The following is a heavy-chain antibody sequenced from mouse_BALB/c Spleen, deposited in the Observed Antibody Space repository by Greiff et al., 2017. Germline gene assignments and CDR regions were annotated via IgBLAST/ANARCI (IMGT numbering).Heavy chain of an antibody. CDR3: ARESIYDGYYDYAMDY. D-gene: IGHD2-3*01. CDR2: INPSTGYT. V-gene: IGHV1-7*01. Sequence: QVHVKQSGAELAKPGASVKMSCKASGYTFTSYWMHWVKQRPGQGLEWIGYINPSTGYTEYNQKFKDKATLTADKSSSTAYMQLSSLTSEDSAVYYCARESIYDGYYDYAMDYWGQGTSVTVSS. J-gene: IGHJ4*01. CDR1: GYTFTSYW.